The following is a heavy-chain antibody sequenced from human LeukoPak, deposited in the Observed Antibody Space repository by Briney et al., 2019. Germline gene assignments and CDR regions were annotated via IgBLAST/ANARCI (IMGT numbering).Heavy chain of an antibody. CDR2: IRSDGSNK. CDR3: AKDLRDYYDSSGYYCDY. V-gene: IGHV3-30*02. J-gene: IGHJ4*02. D-gene: IGHD3-22*01. Sequence: EGSLRLSCAASGFTFSSYGMHWVRQAPGKGLEWVAFIRSDGSNKYYADSVKGRFTISRDNSKNTLYLQMNSLRAEDTAVYYCAKDLRDYYDSSGYYCDYWGQGTLVTVSS. CDR1: GFTFSSYG.